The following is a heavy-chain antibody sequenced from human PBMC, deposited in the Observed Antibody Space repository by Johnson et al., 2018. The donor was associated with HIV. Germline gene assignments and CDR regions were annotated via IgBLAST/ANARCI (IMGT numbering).Heavy chain of an antibody. V-gene: IGHV3-66*01. D-gene: IGHD3-16*01. J-gene: IGHJ3*02. CDR3: ARGRPWGWELRRYAFDI. Sequence: VQLVESGGGVVQPGGSLRLSCAAFGFTVSSNYMSWVRQPPGKGREWVSRIRGSGGSTYYADYVGGRLTISRDTSKDTLDLRMNSLTAEDTAVYYCARGRPWGWELRRYAFDIWGQGTMVTVSS. CDR1: GFTVSSNY. CDR2: IRGSGGST.